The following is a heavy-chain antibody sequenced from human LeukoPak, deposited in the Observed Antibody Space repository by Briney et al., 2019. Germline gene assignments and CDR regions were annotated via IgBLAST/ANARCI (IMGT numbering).Heavy chain of an antibody. CDR1: GFTFSNSA. V-gene: IGHV3-23*01. CDR2: ISGSGGAT. J-gene: IGHJ4*02. Sequence: GGSLRLSCVASGFTFSNSAMSWVRQASGKGLEWVSAISGSGGATYYAGSVKGRFTISRDNSKNTLYLQMNSLRAEDTAVYYCAKGGGSIFFDYWGQGTLVTVSS. CDR3: AKGGGSIFFDY. D-gene: IGHD1-26*01.